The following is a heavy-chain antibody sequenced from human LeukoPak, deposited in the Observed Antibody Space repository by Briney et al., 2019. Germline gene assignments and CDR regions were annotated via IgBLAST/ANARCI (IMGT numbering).Heavy chain of an antibody. CDR3: ARLDREDYYYGMDV. V-gene: IGHV4-59*08. CDR2: IYYSGST. CDR1: GGSISSYY. J-gene: IGHJ6*02. Sequence: SETLSLTRTVSGGSISSYYWSWIRQPPGKGLEWIGYIYYSGSTNYNPSLKSRVTISVDTSKNQFSLKLSSVTAADTAVYYCARLDREDYYYGMDVWGQGTTVTVSS.